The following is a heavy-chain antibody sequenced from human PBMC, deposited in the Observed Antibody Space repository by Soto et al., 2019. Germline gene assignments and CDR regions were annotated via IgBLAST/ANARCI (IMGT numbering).Heavy chain of an antibody. D-gene: IGHD5-18*01. J-gene: IGHJ4*02. V-gene: IGHV3-15*01. CDR1: GFTFSNAW. Sequence: EVQLVESGGGLVKPGGSLRLSCADSGFTFSNAWMSCVRQAPGKGLEWVGRIKSKTDGETTDYAAPVKGRFTISRDDSQNTLYLQMNSLQTEDTAVYYCTTDFKGDTALDYWGQGTLVTVSS. CDR2: IKSKTDGETT. CDR3: TTDFKGDTALDY.